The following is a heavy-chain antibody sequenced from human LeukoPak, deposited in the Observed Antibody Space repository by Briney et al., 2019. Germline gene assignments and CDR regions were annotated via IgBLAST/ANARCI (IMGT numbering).Heavy chain of an antibody. D-gene: IGHD5-18*01. Sequence: PSETLSLTCAVYGGSFSGYYWSWIRQPPGKGLEWIGEINHSGSTNYNPSLKSRVTISVDTSKNQFSLKLNSVTAADMAVYYCARAAQDTAMAADYWGQGTLVIVSS. CDR2: INHSGST. CDR1: GGSFSGYY. J-gene: IGHJ4*02. CDR3: ARAAQDTAMAADY. V-gene: IGHV4-34*01.